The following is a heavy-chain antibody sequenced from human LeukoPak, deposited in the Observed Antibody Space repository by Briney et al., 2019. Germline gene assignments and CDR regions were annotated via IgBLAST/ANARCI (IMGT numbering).Heavy chain of an antibody. D-gene: IGHD4-17*01. CDR1: GGSISSYY. CDR2: IYYSGST. J-gene: IGHJ6*02. V-gene: IGHV4-59*01. CDR3: ARVRTSTVTYYYYYYGMDV. Sequence: SETLSLTCTVSGGSISSYYWSWIRQPPGKGLGWIGYIYYSGSTNYNPSLKSRVTISVDTSKNQFSLKLSSVTAADTAVYYCARVRTSTVTYYYYYYGMDVWGQGTTVTVSS.